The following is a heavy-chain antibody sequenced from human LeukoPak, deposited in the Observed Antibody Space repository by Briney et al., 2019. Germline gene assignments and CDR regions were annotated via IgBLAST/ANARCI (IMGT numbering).Heavy chain of an antibody. V-gene: IGHV3-21*04. D-gene: IGHD3-3*01. CDR1: GFTFSSYS. Sequence: PGGSLRLSCAASGFTFSSYSMNWVRQAPGKGLEWVSSISSSSSYIYYADSVKGRFTISRDNAKNSLYLQMNSLRAEDTAVYYCAKGLRFLEWSFDYWGQGTLVTVSS. CDR2: ISSSSSYI. CDR3: AKGLRFLEWSFDY. J-gene: IGHJ4*02.